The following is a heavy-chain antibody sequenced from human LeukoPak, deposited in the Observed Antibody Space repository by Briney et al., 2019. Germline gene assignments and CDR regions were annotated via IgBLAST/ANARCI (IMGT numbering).Heavy chain of an antibody. J-gene: IGHJ4*02. CDR3: ARGVDFWSGSPYFDF. D-gene: IGHD3-3*01. CDR2: IYPGDPET. V-gene: IGHV5-51*01. CDR1: GYSFNSYY. Sequence: GESLKFSCKASGYSFNSYYIGWVRQMPGKGLEWMGMIYPGDPETRYSPSFQGHVTISLDRSITTAYLRFNNLKASDTAMYYCARGVDFWSGSPYFDFWGQGTLVTVSS.